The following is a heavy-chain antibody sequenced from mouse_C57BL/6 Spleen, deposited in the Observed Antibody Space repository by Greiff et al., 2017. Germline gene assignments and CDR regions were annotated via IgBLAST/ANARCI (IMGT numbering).Heavy chain of an antibody. CDR1: GYTFTSYW. D-gene: IGHD4-1*02. Sequence: VQLQQPGAELVKPGASVKLSCKASGYTFTSYWMHWVKQRPGQGLEWIGMIHPNSGSTNYNEKFKSKATLTVDKSSSTAYMQLSSLTSEDSAVYYCARSQLGQDYAMDYWGQGTSVTVSS. J-gene: IGHJ4*01. CDR2: IHPNSGST. CDR3: ARSQLGQDYAMDY. V-gene: IGHV1-64*01.